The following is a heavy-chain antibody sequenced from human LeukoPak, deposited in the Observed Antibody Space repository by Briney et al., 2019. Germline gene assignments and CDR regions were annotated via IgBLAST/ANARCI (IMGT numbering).Heavy chain of an antibody. CDR1: GFTFSIYE. Sequence: PGGSLRLSCAASGFTFSIYEMNWVRHAPGKGLEWVSYISSSGSTIYYADSVKGRFTISRDNAKNSLYLQMNSLRADDPAVYYCAASGYDYDYYYYMDVWGKGTTVTISS. J-gene: IGHJ6*03. CDR3: AASGYDYDYYYYMDV. CDR2: ISSSGSTI. V-gene: IGHV3-48*03. D-gene: IGHD5-12*01.